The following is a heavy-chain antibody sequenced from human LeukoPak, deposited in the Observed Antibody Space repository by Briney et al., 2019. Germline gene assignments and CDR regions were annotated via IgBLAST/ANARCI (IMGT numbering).Heavy chain of an antibody. J-gene: IGHJ5*02. CDR3: AREDYYDSGSFDP. CDR2: MNPNSGNT. CDR1: GYTLTSYD. Sequence: ASVKVSCKASGYTLTSYDINWVRQATGQGLEWMGWMNPNSGNTAYAQKFQGRVTMTRNTSISTAYMELSSLRSEDTAVYYCAREDYYDSGSFDPWGQGTLVTVSS. V-gene: IGHV1-8*02. D-gene: IGHD3-22*01.